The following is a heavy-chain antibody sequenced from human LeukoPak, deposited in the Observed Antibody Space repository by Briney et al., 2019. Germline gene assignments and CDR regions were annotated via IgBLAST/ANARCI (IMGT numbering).Heavy chain of an antibody. D-gene: IGHD2-2*02. CDR2: ISGSGGRT. V-gene: IGHV3-23*01. J-gene: IGHJ4*02. Sequence: GGSLRLSCAASGFTFSSYAMSWVRQAPGKGLEWVSAISGSGGRTYYADSVKGRFTISRDNSKNTLYLQMNSLRAEDTAVYYCAKQCPSSSTSCYNFDYWGQGTLVTVSS. CDR3: AKQCPSSSTSCYNFDY. CDR1: GFTFSSYA.